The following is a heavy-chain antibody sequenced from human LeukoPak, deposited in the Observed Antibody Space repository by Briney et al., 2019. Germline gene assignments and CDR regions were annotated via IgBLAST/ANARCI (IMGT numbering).Heavy chain of an antibody. J-gene: IGHJ6*02. D-gene: IGHD6-13*01. V-gene: IGHV4-39*07. CDR3: ALIGYSSSWYARGYYYYDMDV. CDR2: INHSGST. Sequence: SETLSLTCTVSGGSISSGGYYWSWIRQPPGKGLEWIGEINHSGSTNYNPSLKSRVTISVDTSKNQFSLKLSSVTAADTAVYYCALIGYSSSWYARGYYYYDMDVWGQGTTVTVSS. CDR1: GGSISSGGYY.